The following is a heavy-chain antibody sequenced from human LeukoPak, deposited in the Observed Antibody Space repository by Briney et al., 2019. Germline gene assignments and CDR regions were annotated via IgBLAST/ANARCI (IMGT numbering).Heavy chain of an antibody. Sequence: AASVKVSCKASGGTFSSYAISWVRQAPGQGLEWMGGIIPIFDTANYAQKFQGRVTITADESTSTAYMELSSLRSEDTAVYYCARTPEEVEYSSSWGGYYWGQGTLVTVSS. J-gene: IGHJ4*02. V-gene: IGHV1-69*13. CDR3: ARTPEEVEYSSSWGGYY. CDR1: GGTFSSYA. CDR2: IIPIFDTA. D-gene: IGHD6-6*01.